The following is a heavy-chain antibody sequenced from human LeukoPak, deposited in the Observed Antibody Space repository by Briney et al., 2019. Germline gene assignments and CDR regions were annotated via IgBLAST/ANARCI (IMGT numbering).Heavy chain of an antibody. CDR1: GYTFTTYA. V-gene: IGHV1-3*01. J-gene: IGHJ4*02. CDR3: ARGSYYGDEDFDY. D-gene: IGHD1-26*01. CDR2: INAGNGNT. Sequence: ASVKVSCKASGYTFTTYAMHWVRQAPGQRLEWMGWINAGNGNTKYSQKFQGRVTITRDTSASTAYMELSSLRSEDTAVYYCARGSYYGDEDFDYWGQGTLVTVSS.